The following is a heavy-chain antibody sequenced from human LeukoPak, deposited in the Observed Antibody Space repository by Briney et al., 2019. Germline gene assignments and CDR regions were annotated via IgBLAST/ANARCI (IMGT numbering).Heavy chain of an antibody. CDR2: INPNSGGT. D-gene: IGHD3-3*01. V-gene: IGHV1-2*04. CDR3: ARDKGRITIFGVVPAGSGDYYYGMDV. CDR1: GYTFTGYY. Sequence: ASVKVSCKASGYTFTGYYMHWVRQAPGQGLEWMGWINPNSGGTNYAQKFQGWVTMTRDTSISTAYMELSRLRSDDTAVYYCARDKGRITIFGVVPAGSGDYYYGMDVWGQGTTVTASS. J-gene: IGHJ6*02.